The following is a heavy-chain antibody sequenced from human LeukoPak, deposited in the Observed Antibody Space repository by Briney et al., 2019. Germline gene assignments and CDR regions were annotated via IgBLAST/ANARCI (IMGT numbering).Heavy chain of an antibody. V-gene: IGHV6-1*01. CDR2: IYYRSRWYK. CDR3: AKASSQRDFDY. CDR1: GDGVSSNSGA. Sequence: SQTLSLTCAISGDGVSSNSGAWNWIRQSPSRGLEWLGRIYYRSRWYKGYAPSVKSRITINADTSKNQFSLQLDSVTPEDTAVYFCAKASSQRDFDYWDQGTLVTVSS. J-gene: IGHJ4*02.